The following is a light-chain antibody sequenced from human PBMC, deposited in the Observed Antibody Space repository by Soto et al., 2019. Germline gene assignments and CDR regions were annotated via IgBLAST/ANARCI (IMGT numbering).Light chain of an antibody. CDR3: QQYKSFYLT. CDR2: KTS. Sequence: DIQMTQSPSTLSASVGDRVTITCRASQSIDSWLAWYQQKPGKAPKLLIYKTSNLESGVPSRFSGSGSGTEFSLTISSLQHDDFETYYCQQYKSFYLTLGGGTKVDLK. CDR1: QSIDSW. V-gene: IGKV1-5*03. J-gene: IGKJ4*01.